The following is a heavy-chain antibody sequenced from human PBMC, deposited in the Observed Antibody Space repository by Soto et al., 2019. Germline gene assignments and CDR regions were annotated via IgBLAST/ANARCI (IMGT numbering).Heavy chain of an antibody. Sequence: QVQLVESGGGGGQPGRALRLSCGAAGFTFTNYGMHLVRPAPGKGLEWVAVIWYDGSNKYYADSVKGRFTISKDNSQNTLYLQMNNLRAEDTAMYYCTRDPYGGSRYYFDSWGQGTLVTVSS. CDR2: IWYDGSNK. J-gene: IGHJ4*02. D-gene: IGHD1-26*01. CDR3: TRDPYGGSRYYFDS. V-gene: IGHV3-33*01. CDR1: GFTFTNYG.